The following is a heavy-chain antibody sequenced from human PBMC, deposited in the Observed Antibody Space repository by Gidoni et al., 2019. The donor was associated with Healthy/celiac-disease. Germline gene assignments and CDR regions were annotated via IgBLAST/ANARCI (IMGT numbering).Heavy chain of an antibody. CDR1: AGSFSGSC. V-gene: IGHV4-34*01. Sequence: QVQLQQWGAGLLKPSAPLSLTCAVYAGSFSGSCWSWSRQPPGKGLEWIGEINHSGSTNYNPSLKSRVTISVDTSKNQFSLKLSSVTAADTAVYYCARDRYCSSTSCRYYYYYGMDVWGQGTTVTVSS. D-gene: IGHD2-2*01. J-gene: IGHJ6*02. CDR2: INHSGST. CDR3: ARDRYCSSTSCRYYYYYGMDV.